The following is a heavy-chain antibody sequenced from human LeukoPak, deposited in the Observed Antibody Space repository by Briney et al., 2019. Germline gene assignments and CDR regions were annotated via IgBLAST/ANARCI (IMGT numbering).Heavy chain of an antibody. CDR1: GYTCTGYY. CDR2: INPNSGGT. Sequence: ASVKVSCKASGYTCTGYYMHWVRQAPGQGLEWMGRINPNSGGTNYVQKFQGRVTMTRDTSISTAYIELSRLRSDDTAVYYCARDPRIAVAGKYFDYWGQGTLVTVSS. CDR3: ARDPRIAVAGKYFDY. D-gene: IGHD6-19*01. V-gene: IGHV1-2*06. J-gene: IGHJ4*02.